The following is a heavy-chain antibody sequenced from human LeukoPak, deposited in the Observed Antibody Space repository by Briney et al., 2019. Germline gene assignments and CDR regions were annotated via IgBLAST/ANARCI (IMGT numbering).Heavy chain of an antibody. D-gene: IGHD1-1*01. CDR2: IGGNT. CDR1: GFIFSNYA. V-gene: IGHV3-23*01. Sequence: GGSLRLSCAVSGFIFSNYAMGWVRQAPGKGLEWVSAIGGNTYYADSVKGRFTVSRDNSKNTLYLQMNGLRVEDTAVYYCAKGRDNPYFFDYWGQGTLVTVSS. J-gene: IGHJ4*02. CDR3: AKGRDNPYFFDY.